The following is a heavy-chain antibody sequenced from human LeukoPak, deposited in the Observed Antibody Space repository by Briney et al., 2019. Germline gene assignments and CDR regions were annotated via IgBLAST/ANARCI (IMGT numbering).Heavy chain of an antibody. Sequence: SETLSLTCTVSGGSISSSSHYWGWIRQPPGKGLEWIGEINHSGSTNYNPSLKSRVTISVDTSKNQFSLKLSSVTAADTAVYYCARGSATGYFDYWGQGTLVTVSS. J-gene: IGHJ4*02. D-gene: IGHD1-26*01. CDR2: INHSGST. CDR1: GGSISSSSHY. V-gene: IGHV4-39*07. CDR3: ARGSATGYFDY.